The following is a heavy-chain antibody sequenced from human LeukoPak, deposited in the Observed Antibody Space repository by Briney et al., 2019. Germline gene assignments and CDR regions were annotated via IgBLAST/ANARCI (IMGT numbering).Heavy chain of an antibody. V-gene: IGHV1-69*13. CDR1: GGTFRSNA. D-gene: IGHD4-17*01. Sequence: ASVEVSCKASGGTFRSNAINWVRQAPGKGLEWMGGIIPMIDTPKYAQRFQGRVTITADDSTSTSYMVVSSLRSEDTAVYYCAIFQGTYGDNDNDYWGQGTLVTVSS. CDR3: AIFQGTYGDNDNDY. CDR2: IIPMIDTP. J-gene: IGHJ4*02.